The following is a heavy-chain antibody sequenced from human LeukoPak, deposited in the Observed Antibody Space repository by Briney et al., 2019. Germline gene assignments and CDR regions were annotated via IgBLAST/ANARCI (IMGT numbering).Heavy chain of an antibody. V-gene: IGHV4-61*02. D-gene: IGHD2-21*01. J-gene: IGHJ2*01. CDR3: ARIVVRNWYFDL. CDR2: IYTSGST. CDR1: GGSLSSGCYY. Sequence: SETLSLTCTVSGGSLSSGCYYWSWIRQPAGRGLEWIGRIYTSGSTNYNPSLKSRATISVDTSKNHFSLKLSAVTAPDTAAYYRARIVVRNWYFDLWGRGTLVTVSS.